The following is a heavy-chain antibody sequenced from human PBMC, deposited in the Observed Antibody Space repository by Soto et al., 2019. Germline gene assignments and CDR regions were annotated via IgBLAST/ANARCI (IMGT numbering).Heavy chain of an antibody. CDR1: GGTFNSYG. CDR3: ARVSQYQSYAMAV. J-gene: IGHJ6*02. Sequence: QVQLVQSGAEVKKPGSSVKVSCKASGGTFNSYGVSWVRQAPGQGLELMGTLIPMFGTTNYAERFQGRVTITADDSTGTAYMELSSLRSEDTSLYFCARVSQYQSYAMAVWGQGTMVTVSS. CDR2: LIPMFGTT. V-gene: IGHV1-69*18.